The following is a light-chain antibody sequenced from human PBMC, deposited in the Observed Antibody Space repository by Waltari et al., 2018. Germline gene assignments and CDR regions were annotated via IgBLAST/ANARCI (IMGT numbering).Light chain of an antibody. CDR2: EVS. CDR1: NPHVCGSDY. V-gene: IGLV2-14*01. J-gene: IGLJ1*01. CDR3: SSYTSSSTPYV. Sequence: QSALTQPASVSRSPGQSIATPCTENNPHVCGSDYLPSYQQHPGKAPKLMIYEVSNRPSGVSNRFSGSKSGNTASLTISGLQAEDEADYYCSSYTSSSTPYVFGTGTKVTVL.